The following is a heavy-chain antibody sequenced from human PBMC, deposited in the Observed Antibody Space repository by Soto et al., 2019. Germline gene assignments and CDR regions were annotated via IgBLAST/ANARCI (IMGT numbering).Heavy chain of an antibody. CDR2: IWYDGSNK. Sequence: PGGSLRLSCAASGFTFSSYGMHWVRQAPGKGLEWVAVIWYDGSNKYYADSVKGRFTISRDNSENTLYLQMNSLRAEDTAVYYCARNSHSSGWYFDWFDPWGQGTLVTVSS. D-gene: IGHD6-19*01. V-gene: IGHV3-33*01. CDR3: ARNSHSSGWYFDWFDP. J-gene: IGHJ5*02. CDR1: GFTFSSYG.